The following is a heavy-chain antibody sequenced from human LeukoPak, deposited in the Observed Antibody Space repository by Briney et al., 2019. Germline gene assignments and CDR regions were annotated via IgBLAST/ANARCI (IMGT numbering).Heavy chain of an antibody. D-gene: IGHD4-17*01. CDR3: ARDYGPLNPYYYYMDV. CDR2: IIPIFGTA. J-gene: IGHJ6*03. Sequence: SVKVSCKASGYTFTGYYMHWVRQAPGQGLEWMGGIIPIFGTANYAQKFQGRVTITADESTSTAYMELSSLRSDDTAVYYCARDYGPLNPYYYYMDVWGKGTTVTVSS. V-gene: IGHV1-69*13. CDR1: GYTFTGYY.